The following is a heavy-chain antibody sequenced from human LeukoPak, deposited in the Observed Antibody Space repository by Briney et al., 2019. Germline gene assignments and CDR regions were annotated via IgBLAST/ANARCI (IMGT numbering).Heavy chain of an antibody. CDR3: ARAYGSGSYFLDYYYYYYMDV. CDR2: IYHSGST. Sequence: MTSETLSLTCTVSGGSISSYYWSWIRQPPGKGLEWIGSIYHSGSTYYNPSLKSRVTISVDTSKNQFSLKLSSVTAADTAVYYCARAYGSGSYFLDYYYYYYMDVWGKGTTVTVSS. J-gene: IGHJ6*03. V-gene: IGHV4-59*08. CDR1: GGSISSYY. D-gene: IGHD3-10*01.